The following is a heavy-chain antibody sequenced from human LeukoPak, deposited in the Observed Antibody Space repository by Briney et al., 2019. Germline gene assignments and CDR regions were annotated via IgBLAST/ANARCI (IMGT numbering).Heavy chain of an antibody. D-gene: IGHD3-3*01. V-gene: IGHV4-39*07. CDR1: GDSISSSSSY. Sequence: PSETLSLTCSVSGDSISSSSSYWGWIRQPPGKGLEWIGSIYYSGSTYYNLSLKSRVTISVDTSKNQFSLKLSSVTAADTAVYYCARDISLGQGFWSGYLEDVWGKGTTVTVSS. CDR3: ARDISLGQGFWSGYLEDV. CDR2: IYYSGST. J-gene: IGHJ6*04.